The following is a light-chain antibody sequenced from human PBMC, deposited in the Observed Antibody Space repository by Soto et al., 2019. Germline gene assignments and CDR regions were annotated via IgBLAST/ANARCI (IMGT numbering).Light chain of an antibody. CDR3: SSYTSSSTWV. V-gene: IGLV2-14*01. J-gene: IGLJ3*02. Sequence: QSALTQPASLSGSPGQSITISCTGTSSDVGGYNYVSWYQHHPGKAPKLMIYEVSNRPSGVSNRFSGSKSGNTASLTISGLQAEDEAYYYCSSYTSSSTWVFGGGTKLTVL. CDR2: EVS. CDR1: SSDVGGYNY.